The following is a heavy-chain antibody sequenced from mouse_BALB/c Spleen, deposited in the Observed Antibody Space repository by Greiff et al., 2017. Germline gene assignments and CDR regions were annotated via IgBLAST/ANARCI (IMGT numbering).Heavy chain of an antibody. CDR1: GFNIKDYY. Sequence: EVQLQQSGAELVRPGALVKLSCKASGFNIKDYYMHWVKQRPEQGLEWIGWIDPENGNTIYDPKFQGKASITADTSSNTAYLQLSSLTSEDTAVYYCALMDYWGQGTSVTVSS. V-gene: IGHV14-1*02. CDR2: IDPENGNT. CDR3: ALMDY. J-gene: IGHJ4*01.